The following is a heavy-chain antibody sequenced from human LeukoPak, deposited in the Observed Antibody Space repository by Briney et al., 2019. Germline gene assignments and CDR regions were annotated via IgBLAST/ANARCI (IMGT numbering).Heavy chain of an antibody. CDR2: ISYDGNNK. Sequence: PGRSLRLSCAASGFTFSSYAMHWVRQAPGKGLEWLTVISYDGNNKYYADSLRGRFTISRDNSKDTLHLQMNSLRAGDTAVYYCARDREVGPTYWFDPWGQGTLVTVSS. CDR3: ARDREVGPTYWFDP. J-gene: IGHJ5*02. D-gene: IGHD1-26*01. V-gene: IGHV3-30*04. CDR1: GFTFSSYA.